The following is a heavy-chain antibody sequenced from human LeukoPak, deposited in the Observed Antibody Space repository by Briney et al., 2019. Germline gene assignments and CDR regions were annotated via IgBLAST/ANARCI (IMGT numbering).Heavy chain of an antibody. CDR3: ARLWSGYRPPDY. V-gene: IGHV4-39*01. D-gene: IGHD3-3*01. CDR1: GGSISGDRYY. J-gene: IGHJ4*02. CDR2: IYYSGGT. Sequence: PSETLSLTCTVSGGSISGDRYYWGWIRQPPGKGLEWIGSIYYSGGTYYNPSLKSRVTISVDTSKSQISLKLRSVTAADTAMYYCARLWSGYRPPDYWGQGTLVTVSS.